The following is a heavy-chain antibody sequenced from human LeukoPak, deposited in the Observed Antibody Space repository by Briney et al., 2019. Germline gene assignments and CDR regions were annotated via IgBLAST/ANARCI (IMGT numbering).Heavy chain of an antibody. V-gene: IGHV4-34*01. Sequence: SETLSLTCAVYGVSFSGYYWSWIRQPPGKGLEWIGEINHSGSTNYNPSLKSRVTISVDTSKNQFSLKLSSVTAADTAVYYCASVGCSSTSCYPNDAFDIWGQGTMVTVSS. D-gene: IGHD2-2*01. J-gene: IGHJ3*02. CDR3: ASVGCSSTSCYPNDAFDI. CDR2: INHSGST. CDR1: GVSFSGYY.